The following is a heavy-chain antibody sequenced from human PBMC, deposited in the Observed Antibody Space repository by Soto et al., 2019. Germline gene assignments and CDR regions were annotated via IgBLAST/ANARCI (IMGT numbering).Heavy chain of an antibody. CDR2: IHYSGTT. Sequence: QVLLQESRPGLVKPSETLSLTCAVSGGSISRYYWSWIRQPPGKGLEWIGYIHYSGTTSYSPSLGSRVTISLDTSKSQFSPKLNSVTAADTAIYYCATSTLVTAYYYFGMDVWGQGTTVSVSS. J-gene: IGHJ6*02. CDR3: ATSTLVTAYYYFGMDV. CDR1: GGSISRYY. V-gene: IGHV4-59*08. D-gene: IGHD2-21*02.